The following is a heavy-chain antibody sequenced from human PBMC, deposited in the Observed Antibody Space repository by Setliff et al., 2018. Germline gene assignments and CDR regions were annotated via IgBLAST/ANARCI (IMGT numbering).Heavy chain of an antibody. CDR1: GGSFSGYY. Sequence: SETLSLTCAVYGGSFSGYYWSWIRQPPGKRLEWIGEIIHSGSTNYNPSLKSRVTISMDTSKSQFSLKVSSVTAADAAVYYCARESRYYYDNLGTLDYWGQGALVTVSS. CDR3: ARESRYYYDNLGTLDY. D-gene: IGHD3-22*01. V-gene: IGHV4-34*12. CDR2: IIHSGST. J-gene: IGHJ4*02.